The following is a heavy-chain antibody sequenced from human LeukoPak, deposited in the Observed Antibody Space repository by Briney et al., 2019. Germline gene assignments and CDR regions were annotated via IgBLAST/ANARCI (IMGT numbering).Heavy chain of an antibody. V-gene: IGHV4-61*02. CDR3: ARGVNYYYYYMDV. D-gene: IGHD4-23*01. CDR2: IYTSGST. CDR1: GGSISSGSYY. J-gene: IGHJ6*03. Sequence: SETLSLTCTVSGGSISSGSYYWGWIRQPAVKGLEWIGRIYTSGSTNYNPSLKSRVTISVDTSKNQFSLKLSSVAAADTAVYYCARGVNYYYYYMDVWGKGTTVTISS.